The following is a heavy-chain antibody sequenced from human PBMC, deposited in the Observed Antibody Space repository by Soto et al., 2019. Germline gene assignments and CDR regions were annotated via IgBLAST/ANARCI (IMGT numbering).Heavy chain of an antibody. D-gene: IGHD6-25*01. Sequence: EVQLVESGGGLVKPGQSLRLSCEASGFTFSRYSMNWVRQAPGKGLEWVSSISSSSSYIYYADSVKGRFTIAGDNSKYSLYLQLNSLRAEDTALYFCARDRDSSVGAFDICGQGKMVNLSS. CDR2: ISSSSSYI. J-gene: IGHJ3*02. CDR1: GFTFSRYS. V-gene: IGHV3-21*01. CDR3: ARDRDSSVGAFDI.